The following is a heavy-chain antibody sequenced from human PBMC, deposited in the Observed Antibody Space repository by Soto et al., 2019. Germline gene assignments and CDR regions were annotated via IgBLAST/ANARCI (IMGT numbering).Heavy chain of an antibody. Sequence: EVQLVESGGGLIQPGGSLRLSCAASGFTVSSNYMSWVRQAPGKGLEWVSVIYSGGSTYYADSVKGRFTISRDNSKNTLYLQRNSLRAEDTAVYYCAGTYYDFWSGYDKYYYYGMDVGGQGTTVTVSS. CDR2: IYSGGST. J-gene: IGHJ6*02. CDR1: GFTVSSNY. CDR3: AGTYYDFWSGYDKYYYYGMDV. D-gene: IGHD3-3*01. V-gene: IGHV3-53*01.